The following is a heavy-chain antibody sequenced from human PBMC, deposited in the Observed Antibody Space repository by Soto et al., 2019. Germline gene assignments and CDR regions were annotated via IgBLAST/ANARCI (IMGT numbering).Heavy chain of an antibody. CDR3: ARWTMVRGVINPSNWFDP. CDR1: GGTFSSYA. V-gene: IGHV1-69*01. D-gene: IGHD3-10*01. J-gene: IGHJ5*02. Sequence: QVQLVQSGAEVQKPGSSVKVSCKASGGTFSSYAISWVRQAPGQGLEWMGGIIPIFGTANYAQKFQGRVTITADESTSTAYMELSSLRSEDTAVYYCARWTMVRGVINPSNWFDPWGQGTLVTVSS. CDR2: IIPIFGTA.